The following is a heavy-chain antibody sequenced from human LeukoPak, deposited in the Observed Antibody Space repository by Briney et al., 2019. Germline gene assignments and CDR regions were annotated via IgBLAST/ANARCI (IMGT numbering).Heavy chain of an antibody. D-gene: IGHD3-3*01. J-gene: IGHJ4*02. V-gene: IGHV1-8*01. Sequence: ASVKVSCKASGYTFTSYDINWVRQATGQGLEWMGWMNPNSGNTGYAQKFQGRVTMTRNTSISTAYMELSSLRSEDTAVYYCARTGGFGVVTMYYFDYWGQGTLVTVSS. CDR1: GYTFTSYD. CDR3: ARTGGFGVVTMYYFDY. CDR2: MNPNSGNT.